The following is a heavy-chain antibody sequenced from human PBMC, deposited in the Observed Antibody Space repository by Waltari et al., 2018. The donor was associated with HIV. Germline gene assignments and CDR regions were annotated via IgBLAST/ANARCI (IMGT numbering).Heavy chain of an antibody. Sequence: QVHLVQSGPEVKRPGASVKISCKAYGYTFINFDVNWVRQAAGQGPEWLGWMNPNSGNTAAPYIFEGRVTMTRDVSTDTAYMEMSGLTPEDTAIYYCARNCSGKGNRYFYYGLDVWGQGTPVTV. D-gene: IGHD2-15*01. V-gene: IGHV1-8*02. CDR1: GYTFINFD. CDR3: ARNCSGKGNRYFYYGLDV. CDR2: MNPNSGNT. J-gene: IGHJ6*02.